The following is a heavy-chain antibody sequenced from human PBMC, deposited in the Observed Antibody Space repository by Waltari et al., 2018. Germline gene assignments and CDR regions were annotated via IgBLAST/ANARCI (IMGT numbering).Heavy chain of an antibody. V-gene: IGHV4-34*01. J-gene: IGHJ4*02. CDR3: ARAVSGSYYVDY. Sequence: QVQLQQWGAGLLKPSATLSLTCAVYGGSFSGYSLSWLRQPPGKGLEWIGEIKHSGSTNYNPSLKSRVTISVDTSKNQFSLKLSSVTAADTAVYYCARAVSGSYYVDYWGQGTLVTVSS. D-gene: IGHD1-26*01. CDR1: GGSFSGYS. CDR2: IKHSGST.